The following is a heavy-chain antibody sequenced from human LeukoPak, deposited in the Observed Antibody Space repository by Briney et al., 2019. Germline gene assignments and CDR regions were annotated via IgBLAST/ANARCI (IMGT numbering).Heavy chain of an antibody. Sequence: GGSLRLSCAASGFTVSSNYMSWVRQAPGKGLEWVSVIYSGGSTYYADSVKGRFTISRDNSKNTLYLQMNGLRAEDTAVYYCARQAIRDSEVDYWGQGTLVTVSS. J-gene: IGHJ4*02. CDR1: GFTVSSNY. CDR3: ARQAIRDSEVDY. D-gene: IGHD5-12*01. V-gene: IGHV3-66*04. CDR2: IYSGGST.